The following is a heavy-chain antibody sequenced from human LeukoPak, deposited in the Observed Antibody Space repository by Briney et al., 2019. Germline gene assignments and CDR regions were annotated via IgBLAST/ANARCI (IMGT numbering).Heavy chain of an antibody. V-gene: IGHV3-21*01. CDR2: TSSSSSYI. J-gene: IGHJ4*02. CDR1: GVTFSSYS. Sequence: TGGSLRLSCAASGVTFSSYSMNWVRQAPGKGLEWVSSTSSSSSYIYYADSVKGRFTISRDNAKNSLYLQMNSLRAEDTAVYYCARPHSRWLQSELDYWGQGTLVTVSS. CDR3: ARPHSRWLQSELDY. D-gene: IGHD5-24*01.